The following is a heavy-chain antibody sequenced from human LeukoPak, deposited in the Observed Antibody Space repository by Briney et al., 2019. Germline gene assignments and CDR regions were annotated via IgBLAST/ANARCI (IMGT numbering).Heavy chain of an antibody. CDR3: AKDPPRVYDFWSGYQGDY. D-gene: IGHD3-3*01. Sequence: PGGSLRLSCAASGFTFSSYWMHWVRQAPGKGLVWVSRINTDGSSTSYADSVKGRFTISRDNSKNTLYLQMNRLRAEDTAVYYCAKDPPRVYDFWSGYQGDYWGQGTLVTVSS. CDR1: GFTFSSYW. J-gene: IGHJ4*02. V-gene: IGHV3-74*01. CDR2: INTDGSST.